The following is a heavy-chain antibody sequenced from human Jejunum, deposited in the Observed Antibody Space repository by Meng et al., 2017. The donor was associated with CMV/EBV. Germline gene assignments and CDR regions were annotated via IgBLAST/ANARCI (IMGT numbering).Heavy chain of an antibody. CDR2: ISSSGNNV. Sequence: FSSYEFNWVRQAPGKGLEWVSYISSSGNNVYYADPVKGRFTVYKDNAKNSLYLQMNSLRAEDTAVYYCARDRDYGDYPYFHYGLDVWGQGTTVTVSS. V-gene: IGHV3-48*03. CDR1: FSSYE. CDR3: ARDRDYGDYPYFHYGLDV. J-gene: IGHJ6*02. D-gene: IGHD4-17*01.